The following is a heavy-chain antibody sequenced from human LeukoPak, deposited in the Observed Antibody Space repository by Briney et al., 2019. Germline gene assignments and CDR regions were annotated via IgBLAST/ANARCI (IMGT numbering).Heavy chain of an antibody. J-gene: IGHJ4*02. CDR2: IYHTGST. D-gene: IGHD1-26*01. Sequence: PSETLSLACTVSGGSISSSSYYWAWIRQAPGKGLGWIGNIYHTGSTYYNPSLKSRVTIFVDTSKNHYSLKLTSVTAADTAVYYRARVWEPKGTGTYYFDYWGQGALVTVSS. CDR1: GGSISSSSYY. V-gene: IGHV4-39*02. CDR3: ARVWEPKGTGTYYFDY.